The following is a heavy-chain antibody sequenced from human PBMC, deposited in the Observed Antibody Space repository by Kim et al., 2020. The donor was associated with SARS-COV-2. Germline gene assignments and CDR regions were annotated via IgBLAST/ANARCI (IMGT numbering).Heavy chain of an antibody. CDR2: IYYSGST. Sequence: SETLSLTCTVSGGYISSSSYYWGWIRQPPGKGLEWIGSIYYSGSTYYNPSLKSRVTISVDTSKNQFSLKLSSVTAADTAVYYCARVRRQWLVRRGFKGYFDLWGRGTLVTVSS. CDR1: GGYISSSSYY. J-gene: IGHJ2*01. V-gene: IGHV4-39*07. D-gene: IGHD6-19*01. CDR3: ARVRRQWLVRRGFKGYFDL.